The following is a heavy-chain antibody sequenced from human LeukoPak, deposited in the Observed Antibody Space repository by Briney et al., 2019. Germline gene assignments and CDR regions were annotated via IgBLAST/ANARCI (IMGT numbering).Heavy chain of an antibody. CDR1: GFTFSTYW. Sequence: GGSLRLSCAASGFTFSTYWMAWVRQAPGKGLEWVANIKGDESARHQADSVKGRFAISRDNTQNSVYLQMSSLRGEDTAVYYCARDVGGSLDYWGQGTLVTVSS. CDR3: ARDVGGSLDY. V-gene: IGHV3-7*01. J-gene: IGHJ4*02. CDR2: IKGDESAR. D-gene: IGHD1-26*01.